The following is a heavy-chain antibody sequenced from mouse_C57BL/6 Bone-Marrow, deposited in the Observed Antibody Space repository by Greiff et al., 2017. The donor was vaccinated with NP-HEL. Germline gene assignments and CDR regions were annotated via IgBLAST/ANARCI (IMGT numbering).Heavy chain of an antibody. J-gene: IGHJ2*01. CDR3: ARGYYYGSSYDY. V-gene: IGHV1-63*01. CDR2: IYPGGGYT. Sequence: QVQLKESGAELVRPGTSVKMSCKASGYTFTNYWIGWAKQRPGHGLEWIGDIYPGGGYTNYNEKFKGKATLTADKSSSTAYMQFSSLTSEDSAIYYCARGYYYGSSYDYWGQGTTLTVSS. D-gene: IGHD1-1*01. CDR1: GYTFTNYW.